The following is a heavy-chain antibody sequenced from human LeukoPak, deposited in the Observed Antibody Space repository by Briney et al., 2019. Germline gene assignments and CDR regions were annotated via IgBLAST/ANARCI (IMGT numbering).Heavy chain of an antibody. J-gene: IGHJ4*02. V-gene: IGHV3-23*01. CDR1: GFTFSNYA. CDR3: AKEDRGSSHKFFDY. D-gene: IGHD6-6*01. CDR2: ISLSGGTT. Sequence: PGGSLRLSCAASGFTFSNYAMSWARQAPEKGLEWVSSISLSGGTTDYADSVKGRFTISRDNSKNTLDLQMNSLTAEDTALYYCAKEDRGSSHKFFDYWGQGTLVTVSS.